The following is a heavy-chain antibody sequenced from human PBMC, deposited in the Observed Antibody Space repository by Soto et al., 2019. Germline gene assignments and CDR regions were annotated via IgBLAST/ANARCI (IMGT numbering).Heavy chain of an antibody. D-gene: IGHD5-12*01. J-gene: IGHJ3*02. CDR3: ANVGDGYNLESAFDI. CDR1: GGSISSYY. Sequence: SETLSLTXTVSGGSISSYYWSWIRQPPGKGLEWIGYIYYNGNTNYNPSLKSRATISVDTSKKQFSLKLSSVTAADTAVYYCANVGDGYNLESAFDIWGQGTMGTVSS. V-gene: IGHV4-59*01. CDR2: IYYNGNT.